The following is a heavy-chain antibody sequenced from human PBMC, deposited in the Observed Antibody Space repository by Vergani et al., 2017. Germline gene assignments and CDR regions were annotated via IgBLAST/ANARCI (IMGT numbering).Heavy chain of an antibody. CDR2: IIPIFGTA. D-gene: IGHD6-13*01. V-gene: IGHV1-69*01. CDR3: AAGSSSWYGDYYYYYMDV. Sequence: QVQLVQSGAEVKKPGASVKVSCKASGYTFTGYYMHWVRQAPGQGLEWMGWIIPIFGTANYAQKFQGRVTITADESTSTAYMELSSLRSEDTAVYYCAAGSSSWYGDYYYYYMDVWGKGTTVTVSS. J-gene: IGHJ6*03. CDR1: GYTFTGYY.